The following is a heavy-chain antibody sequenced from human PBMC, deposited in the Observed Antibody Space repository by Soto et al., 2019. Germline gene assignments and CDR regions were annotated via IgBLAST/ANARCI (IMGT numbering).Heavy chain of an antibody. Sequence: GGSLRLSCAASGFTFSIYWMSWVRQAPGKGLEWVANIKQDGSEKYYVDSVKGRFTISRDNAKNSLYLQMNSLRAEDTAVYYCARDPNDFWSGYLSTYYYYGMDVWGQGTTVTVSS. CDR2: IKQDGSEK. D-gene: IGHD3-3*01. V-gene: IGHV3-7*01. J-gene: IGHJ6*02. CDR1: GFTFSIYW. CDR3: ARDPNDFWSGYLSTYYYYGMDV.